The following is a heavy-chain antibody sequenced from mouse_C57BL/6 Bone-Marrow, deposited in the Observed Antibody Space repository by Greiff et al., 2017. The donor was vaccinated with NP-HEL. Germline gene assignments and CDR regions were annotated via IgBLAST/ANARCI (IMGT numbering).Heavy chain of an antibody. CDR3: ARLGIMDY. Sequence: EVQLQQSGPELVKPGASVKIPCKASGYTFTDYNMDWVKQSHGKSLEWIGDINPNNGGPIYNQKFKGKATLTVDKSSSTAYMELRSLTSEDTAVYYCARLGIMDYWGQGTSVTVSS. J-gene: IGHJ4*01. CDR2: INPNNGGP. V-gene: IGHV1-18*01. CDR1: GYTFTDYN.